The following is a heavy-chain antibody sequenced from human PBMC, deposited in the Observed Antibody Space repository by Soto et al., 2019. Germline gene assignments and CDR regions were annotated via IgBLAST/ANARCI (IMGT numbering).Heavy chain of an antibody. V-gene: IGHV1-18*01. CDR2: ISPSSGYT. CDR1: GYSFTTYG. D-gene: IGHD6-25*01. Sequence: QVQLVQSEGEMKQPGASVKVSCKASGYSFTTYGFRWVRQVPGQGLEWMGYISPSSGYTTYAPNLQDRVIMTTDSSTTTVYMELRSLRSDDTAVYYCAREMWTRSGPQNFFDYWGQGALVTVSS. J-gene: IGHJ4*02. CDR3: AREMWTRSGPQNFFDY.